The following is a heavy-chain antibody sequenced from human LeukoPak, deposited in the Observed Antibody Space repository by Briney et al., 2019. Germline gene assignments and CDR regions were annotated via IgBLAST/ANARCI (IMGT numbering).Heavy chain of an antibody. Sequence: ASVKVSCKASGYTFTRYDIIWVRQAPGQGLEWMGWISANNGNTNYAQKLQGRVTMTTDTSTSTAYMELRSLRSDDTAVYYCARGDSGYDFAPFDYWGQGTLVTVSS. D-gene: IGHD5-12*01. CDR1: GYTFTRYD. CDR3: ARGDSGYDFAPFDY. V-gene: IGHV1-18*01. CDR2: ISANNGNT. J-gene: IGHJ4*02.